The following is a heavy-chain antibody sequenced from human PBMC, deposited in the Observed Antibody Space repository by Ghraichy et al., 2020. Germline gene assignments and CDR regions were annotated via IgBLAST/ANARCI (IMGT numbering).Heavy chain of an antibody. J-gene: IGHJ4*02. CDR3: AREGIPSWPPYFDY. V-gene: IGHV4-4*02. Sequence: SETLSLTCAVSGGSISSSNWWSWVRQPPGKGLEWIGEIYHSGSTNYNPSLKSRVTISVDKSKNQFSLKLSSVTAADTAVYYCAREGIPSWPPYFDYWGQGTLVTVSS. CDR2: IYHSGST. D-gene: IGHD2-2*01. CDR1: GGSISSSNW.